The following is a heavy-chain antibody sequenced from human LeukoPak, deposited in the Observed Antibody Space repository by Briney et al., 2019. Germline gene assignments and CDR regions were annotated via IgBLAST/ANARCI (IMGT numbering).Heavy chain of an antibody. CDR3: ARDHSGSYHDY. J-gene: IGHJ4*02. CDR2: IYTGGNT. V-gene: IGHV3-66*01. Sequence: GGSLRLSCAASGFTVSSNYMSWVRQAPGKGLEWVSLIYTGGNTYHADSVKGRFTLSRDNSKNTVYLQMNSLRVEDTAMYYCARDHSGSYHDYWGQGTLVTVSS. CDR1: GFTVSSNY. D-gene: IGHD1-26*01.